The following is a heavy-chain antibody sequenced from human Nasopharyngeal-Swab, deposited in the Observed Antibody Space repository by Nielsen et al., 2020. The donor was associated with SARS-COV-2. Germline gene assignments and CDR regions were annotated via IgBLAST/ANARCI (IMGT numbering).Heavy chain of an antibody. D-gene: IGHD2-15*01. CDR2: INHSGST. Sequence: GSLRLSCAVYGGSFSGYYWSWIRQPPGKGLEWIGEINHSGSTSYNPSLKSRVTISVDTSKNQFSLKLSSVTAADTAVYYCAREGGYCSGGSCYRYGAFDIWGQGTMVTVSS. V-gene: IGHV4-34*01. CDR1: GGSFSGYY. J-gene: IGHJ3*02. CDR3: AREGGYCSGGSCYRYGAFDI.